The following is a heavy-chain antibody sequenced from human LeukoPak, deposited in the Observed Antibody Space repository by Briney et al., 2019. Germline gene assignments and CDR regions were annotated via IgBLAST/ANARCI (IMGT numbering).Heavy chain of an antibody. CDR3: ARTYYYDSSGYYFDY. Sequence: ASVKVSCKASGYTFSSYAISWVRQAPGQGLEWMGGIIPIFDTGNYAQKFQGRLTITADESTSTAYMELSSLRSEDTAVYYCARTYYYDSSGYYFDYWGQGTLVTVSS. CDR2: IIPIFDTG. D-gene: IGHD3-22*01. CDR1: GYTFSSYA. J-gene: IGHJ4*02. V-gene: IGHV1-69*01.